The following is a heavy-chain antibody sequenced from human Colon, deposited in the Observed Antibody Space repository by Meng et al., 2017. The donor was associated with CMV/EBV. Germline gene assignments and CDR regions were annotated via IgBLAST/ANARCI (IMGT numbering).Heavy chain of an antibody. CDR3: ARGRARGPQRLYYYGMDV. J-gene: IGHJ6*02. CDR2: IYYTGDT. V-gene: IGHV4-39*07. Sequence: SETLSLTCTVSGASISTSSYYWGWIRQPPGKGLEWIGSIYYTGDTYYSPSLESRVTISVDTSKNQFSLKLSSVTAADTAVYYCARGRARGPQRLYYYGMDVWGQGTTVTVSS. CDR1: GASISTSSYY.